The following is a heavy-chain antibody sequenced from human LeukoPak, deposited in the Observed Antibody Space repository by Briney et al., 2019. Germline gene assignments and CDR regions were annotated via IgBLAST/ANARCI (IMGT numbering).Heavy chain of an antibody. V-gene: IGHV3-21*04. CDR3: AKHGWIQLWPSDY. Sequence: GGSLRLSCAASGFTFSSYNMNWVRQAPGKGLEWVSSISSSSSYIYYADSVKGRFTISRDNSKNTLYLQMNSLRAEDTAVYYCAKHGWIQLWPSDYWGQGTLVTVSS. J-gene: IGHJ4*02. D-gene: IGHD5-18*01. CDR2: ISSSSSYI. CDR1: GFTFSSYN.